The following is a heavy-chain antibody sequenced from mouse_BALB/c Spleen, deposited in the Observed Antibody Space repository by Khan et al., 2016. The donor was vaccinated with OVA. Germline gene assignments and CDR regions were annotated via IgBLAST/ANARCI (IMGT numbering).Heavy chain of an antibody. CDR1: GFSLTSYG. CDR2: IWAGGST. CDR3: ARLEDI. D-gene: IGHD1-3*01. V-gene: IGHV2-9*02. Sequence: VQLQESGPGLVAPSQSLSVTCTVSGFSLTSYGVHWVRQPLGKGLEWLGVIWAGGSTNYNSALISRLSISKDTSKSQVFLKINSLQTDDTAMYYRARLEDIWGQGTTLTVSS. J-gene: IGHJ2*01.